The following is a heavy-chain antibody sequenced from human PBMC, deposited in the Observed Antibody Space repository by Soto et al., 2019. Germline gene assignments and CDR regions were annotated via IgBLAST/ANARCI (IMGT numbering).Heavy chain of an antibody. CDR3: ARHGETGNYYYGMDV. J-gene: IGHJ6*02. CDR1: GYSFTSYW. Sequence: GESLKISCQGSGYSFTSYWISWVRQMPGKGLEWMGRIDPSDSYTNYSPSFQGHVTISADKSISTAYLQWSSLKASDTAMYYCARHGETGNYYYGMDVWGQGTTVTVSS. V-gene: IGHV5-10-1*01. CDR2: IDPSDSYT.